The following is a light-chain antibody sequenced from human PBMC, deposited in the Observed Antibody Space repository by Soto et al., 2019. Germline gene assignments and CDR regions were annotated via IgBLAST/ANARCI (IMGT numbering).Light chain of an antibody. CDR3: QQTHAVPLT. J-gene: IGKJ1*01. V-gene: IGKV1-39*01. CDR1: QPISNY. CDR2: GAS. Sequence: DVQMTQSPSSLSASVGDTVTIACRASQPISNYLNWYQQKPGEVPKVLIFGASSLRSGVPSRFSGSGYGTDFTLTSNNLHPDDIATYYCQQTHAVPLTFGQGT.